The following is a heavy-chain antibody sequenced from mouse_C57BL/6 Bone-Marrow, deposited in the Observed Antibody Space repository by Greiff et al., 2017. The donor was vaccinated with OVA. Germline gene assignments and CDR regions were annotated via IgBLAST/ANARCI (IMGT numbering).Heavy chain of an antibody. CDR1: GYTFPSYG. CDR3: ADYYYGSSYYFDY. D-gene: IGHD1-1*01. Sequence: VQLQQSGAELARPGASVKLSCKASGYTFPSYGITWVKQRPGRGLGWIGEIYPRIGNTYYNEKFKGKATLTADKSSSTAYMELRSLTSEDSAVYFCADYYYGSSYYFDYWGQGTTLTVSS. CDR2: IYPRIGNT. J-gene: IGHJ2*01. V-gene: IGHV1-81*01.